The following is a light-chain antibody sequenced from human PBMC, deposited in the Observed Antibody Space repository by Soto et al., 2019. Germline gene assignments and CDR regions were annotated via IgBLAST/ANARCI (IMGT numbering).Light chain of an antibody. CDR2: AAS. V-gene: IGKV1-39*01. CDR3: EQTYSTPVT. CDR1: QRVRSY. J-gene: IGKJ5*01. Sequence: DIQMTQSPSSLSASVGDSFTITCRASQRVRSYLNWYQQKPGKAPKLLIYAASSVQSGVPLRFSGSGSGTDFTLTISSLQPEDFATYYCEQTYSTPVTFGQGTRLEIK.